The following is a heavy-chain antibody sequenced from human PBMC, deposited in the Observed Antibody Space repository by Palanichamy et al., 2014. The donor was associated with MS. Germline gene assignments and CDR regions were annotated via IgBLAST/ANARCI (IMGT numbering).Heavy chain of an antibody. D-gene: IGHD3-10*01. CDR1: GFTVSSKY. CDR2: IYIAGST. J-gene: IGHJ4*02. CDR3: ARESWFGEYRGYYFDH. Sequence: EVLLVESGGGLIQPGGSLRVSCAASGFTVSSKYMHWVRQAPGKGLEWVSVIYIAGSTYYADSVKGRFTVSRDNSKNTLYLQMNSLRAEDTAVYYCARESWFGEYRGYYFDHWGQGTLVTVSS. V-gene: IGHV3-53*01.